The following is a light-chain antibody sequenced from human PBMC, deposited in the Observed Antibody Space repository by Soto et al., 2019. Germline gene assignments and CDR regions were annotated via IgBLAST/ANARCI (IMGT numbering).Light chain of an antibody. J-gene: IGKJ1*01. CDR3: QQYGSSRWT. V-gene: IGKV3-20*01. Sequence: EIVLTQSTGTLSLSPGERATLSCRASQSVSSSYLAWYLQKPGQAPRLLIYGASSRATGIPDRFSGSGSGTDFTLTISRLEPEDFAVYYCQQYGSSRWTFGQGTKVEIK. CDR2: GAS. CDR1: QSVSSSY.